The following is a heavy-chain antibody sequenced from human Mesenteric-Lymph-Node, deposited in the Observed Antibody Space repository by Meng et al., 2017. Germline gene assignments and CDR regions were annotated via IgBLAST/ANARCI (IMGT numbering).Heavy chain of an antibody. CDR3: ARGRNGLLWFGELSSSVYYGMDV. Sequence: SETLSLTCAVSGYSISSGYYWGWIRQPPGKGLEWIGSIYHSGSTYYNPSLKSRVTISVDTSKNQFSLKLSSVTAADTAVYYCARGRNGLLWFGELSSSVYYGMDVWGQGTTVTVSS. CDR1: GYSISSGYY. J-gene: IGHJ6*02. D-gene: IGHD3-10*01. CDR2: IYHSGST. V-gene: IGHV4-38-2*01.